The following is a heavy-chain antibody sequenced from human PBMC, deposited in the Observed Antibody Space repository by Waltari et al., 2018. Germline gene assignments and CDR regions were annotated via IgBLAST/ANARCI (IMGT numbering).Heavy chain of an antibody. D-gene: IGHD5-12*01. Sequence: EVQLVESGGGLIQPGGSLSLSCAPSGFNIYNNSMSGVRQAPGKGLEWVSVTYAGSGGTFYAESVKGRFSVSRDNSKNTLYLDLNSLTAEDTAVYYCARAGLGSPLQWLQLLDSWGRGTLVTVSS. CDR1: GFNIYNNS. CDR2: TYAGSGGT. J-gene: IGHJ4*02. V-gene: IGHV3-53*01. CDR3: ARAGLGSPLQWLQLLDS.